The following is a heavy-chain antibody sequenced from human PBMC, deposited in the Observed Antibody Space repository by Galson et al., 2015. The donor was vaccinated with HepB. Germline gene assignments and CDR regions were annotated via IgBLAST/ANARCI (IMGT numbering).Heavy chain of an antibody. Sequence: SLRLSCAASGFTFSSYAMSWVRQAPGKGLEWVSAISGSGGSTYYADSVKGRFTISRDNSKNTLYLQMNSLRAEDTAVYYCSVDSSGFKYYFDYWGQGTLVTVSS. CDR1: GFTFSSYA. J-gene: IGHJ4*02. V-gene: IGHV3-23*01. CDR3: SVDSSGFKYYFDY. CDR2: ISGSGGST. D-gene: IGHD6-19*01.